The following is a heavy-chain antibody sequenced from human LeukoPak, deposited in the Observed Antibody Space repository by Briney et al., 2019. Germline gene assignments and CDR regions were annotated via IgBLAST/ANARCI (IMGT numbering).Heavy chain of an antibody. CDR1: GGSFSGYY. CDR2: INHSGST. D-gene: IGHD3-9*01. V-gene: IGHV4-34*01. J-gene: IGHJ4*02. CDR3: ASALRYFDKYYFDY. Sequence: PSETLSLTCAVYGGSFSGYYWSWIRQPPGKGLEWIGEINHSGSTNYNPSLKSRVTISVDTSKNQFSLKLSSVTAADTAVYYCASALRYFDKYYFDYWGQGTLVTVSS.